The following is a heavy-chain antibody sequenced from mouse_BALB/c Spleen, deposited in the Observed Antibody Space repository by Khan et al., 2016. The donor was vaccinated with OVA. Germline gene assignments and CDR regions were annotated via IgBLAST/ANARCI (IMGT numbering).Heavy chain of an antibody. CDR1: GYSFTGYF. CDR3: ARKNGSDFDY. CDR2: INPHIGET. V-gene: IGHV1-20*02. J-gene: IGHJ2*01. D-gene: IGHD1-1*01. Sequence: EVQLQQSGPELVRPGASVKISCTASGYSFTGYFMNWVMQSHGKSLEWIGRINPHIGETFYNQKFKGKATLTVDESSSTVHMELRSLASEDSAVYYCARKNGSDFDYWGQGTTLTVSS.